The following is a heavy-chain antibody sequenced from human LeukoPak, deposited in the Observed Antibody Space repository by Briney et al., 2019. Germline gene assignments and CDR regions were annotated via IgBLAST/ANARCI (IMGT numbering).Heavy chain of an antibody. CDR3: ARDPNGNWWFDP. J-gene: IGHJ5*02. Sequence: GGSLRLSCAASGFTFSSYWMHWVRQAPGKGLVWVSRINTDGGTTTYVDSVKGRFTISRDNAKNMLYLQMNSLRAEDTAVYYCARDPNGNWWFDPWGQGTLVTVSS. CDR2: INTDGGTT. V-gene: IGHV3-74*01. CDR1: GFTFSSYW. D-gene: IGHD1-1*01.